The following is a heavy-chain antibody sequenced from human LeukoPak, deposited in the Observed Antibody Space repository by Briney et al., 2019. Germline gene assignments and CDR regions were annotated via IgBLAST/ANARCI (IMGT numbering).Heavy chain of an antibody. CDR3: ARDDYYDSSGYYIYYYYYMDV. CDR1: GFTFSNYW. CDR2: INSEGINT. D-gene: IGHD3-22*01. V-gene: IGHV3-74*01. J-gene: IGHJ6*03. Sequence: PGGTLRLSCAASGFTFSNYWMHWVRQAPGKGLGWVSRINSEGINTSYADSVKGRFTISRNNAKNSLYLQMNSLRAEDTAVYYCARDDYYDSSGYYIYYYYYMDVWGKGTTVTVSS.